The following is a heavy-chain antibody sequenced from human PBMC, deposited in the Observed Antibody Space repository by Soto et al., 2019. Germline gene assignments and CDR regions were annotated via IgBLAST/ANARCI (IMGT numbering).Heavy chain of an antibody. J-gene: IGHJ6*02. Sequence: ASVKVSCKASGGTFSGYAISWVRQAPGQGLEWMGGIIPIFGTANYAQKFQGRVTITADKSTSTAYMELSSLRSEDTAVYYCARVMVPAAKVIPPYYYYGMDVWGQGTTVTVSS. CDR3: ARVMVPAAKVIPPYYYYGMDV. CDR1: GGTFSGYA. V-gene: IGHV1-69*06. D-gene: IGHD2-2*01. CDR2: IIPIFGTA.